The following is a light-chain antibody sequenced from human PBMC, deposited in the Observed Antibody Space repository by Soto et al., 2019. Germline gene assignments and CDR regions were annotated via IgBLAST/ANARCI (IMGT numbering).Light chain of an antibody. Sequence: DIHLTQSPSSLSAAVGDRVTITCRASQAILTYLNWLQQKAGKAPEVLIYGASGLRSGVPSRFTGSGSATDFTLTITSLQREGAGTYFCQQTFSPDVTFGGGTKV. V-gene: IGKV1-39*01. CDR1: QAILTY. J-gene: IGKJ4*01. CDR3: QQTFSPDVT. CDR2: GAS.